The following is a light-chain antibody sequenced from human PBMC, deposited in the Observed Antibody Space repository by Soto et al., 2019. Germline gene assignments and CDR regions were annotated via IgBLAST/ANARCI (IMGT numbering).Light chain of an antibody. CDR1: LTISKS. CDR2: GVS. J-gene: IGKJ4*01. Sequence: DIQMTQSPSSLSASVGDRGTITCRASLTISKSLNWYQQKPGKAPKVLIYGVSNLQSGVPSRFSGSGSGTDFTLTISSLQPEDVAIYYCQQSYRAPLTFGGGTSVEIK. CDR3: QQSYRAPLT. V-gene: IGKV1-39*01.